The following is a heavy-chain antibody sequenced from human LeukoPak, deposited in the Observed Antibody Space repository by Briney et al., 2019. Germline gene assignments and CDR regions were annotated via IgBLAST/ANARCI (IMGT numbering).Heavy chain of an antibody. Sequence: GGSLRLSCAASGFTLSDYYMSWIRQAPGKGLEWVAVISYDGSNKYYADSVKGRFTISRDNSKNTLYLQMNSLRAEDTAVYYCARVGYSSSWFYYYYGMDVWGQGTTVTVSS. V-gene: IGHV3-30*03. CDR1: GFTLSDYY. CDR2: ISYDGSNK. D-gene: IGHD6-13*01. CDR3: ARVGYSSSWFYYYYGMDV. J-gene: IGHJ6*02.